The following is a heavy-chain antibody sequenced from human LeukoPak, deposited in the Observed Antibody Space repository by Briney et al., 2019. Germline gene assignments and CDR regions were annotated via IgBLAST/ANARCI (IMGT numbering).Heavy chain of an antibody. CDR2: INHSGST. CDR3: ARGAGIIKLWLVY. V-gene: IGHV4-34*01. D-gene: IGHD5-18*01. Sequence: SETLFRTCAVDGGSFSGNYWSWFRQPPGKGLEWIGEINHSGSTNYNPSLKSRVTISLDTSKNQFSLKLSSVTAADTAVYYCARGAGIIKLWLVYWGQGTLVTVSS. J-gene: IGHJ4*02. CDR1: GGSFSGNY.